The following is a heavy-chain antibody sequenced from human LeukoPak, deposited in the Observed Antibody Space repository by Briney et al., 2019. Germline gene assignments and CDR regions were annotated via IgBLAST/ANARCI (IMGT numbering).Heavy chain of an antibody. CDR3: ATGRSIRYFDY. J-gene: IGHJ4*02. Sequence: SETLSLTCTVSGVSIFRSYWKWVRQPPGKGLECIGYVHYSESTNYNPSLTSRVTISVDPSKSQFSLKLSSATAADTAVYYCATGRSIRYFDYWGQGTLLTVSS. CDR2: VHYSEST. CDR1: GVSIFRSY. V-gene: IGHV4-59*08. D-gene: IGHD3-9*01.